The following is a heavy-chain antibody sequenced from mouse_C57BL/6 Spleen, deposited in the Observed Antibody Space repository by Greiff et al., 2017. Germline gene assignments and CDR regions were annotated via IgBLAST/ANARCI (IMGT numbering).Heavy chain of an antibody. CDR3: ARGGTMIRGLYYAMDY. Sequence: QVQLKQPGAELVKPGASVKLSCKASGYTFTSYWMHWVKQRPGRGLEWIGRIDPNSGGTKYNEKFKSKATLTVDKPSSTAYMQLSSLTSEDSAVYYCARGGTMIRGLYYAMDYWGQGTSVTVSS. D-gene: IGHD2-4*01. J-gene: IGHJ4*01. V-gene: IGHV1-72*01. CDR2: IDPNSGGT. CDR1: GYTFTSYW.